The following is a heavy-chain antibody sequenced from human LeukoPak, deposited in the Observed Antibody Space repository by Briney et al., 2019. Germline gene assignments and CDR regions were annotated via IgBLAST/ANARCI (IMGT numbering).Heavy chain of an antibody. CDR3: AREGGYSGYDTGLDY. CDR2: INPNSGGT. V-gene: IGHV1-2*02. Sequence: ASVKASCKASGYTFTGYYMHWVRQAPGQGLEWMGWINPNSGGTNYAQKFQGRVTMTRDTSISTAYMELSRLRSDDTAVYYCAREGGYSGYDTGLDYWGQGTLVTVSS. J-gene: IGHJ4*02. D-gene: IGHD5-12*01. CDR1: GYTFTGYY.